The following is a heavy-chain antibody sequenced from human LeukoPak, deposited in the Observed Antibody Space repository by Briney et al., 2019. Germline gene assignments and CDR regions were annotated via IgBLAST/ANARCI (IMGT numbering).Heavy chain of an antibody. Sequence: GGSLRLSCAASGFTFTDYAMTWVRQAPGKGLEWVSAISGSGGSTYYADSVKGRFTISRDNSKNTLYLQMDILRAEDTAVYYCAKDRASAYYYMDVWGKGTTVTVSS. CDR3: AKDRASAYYYMDV. J-gene: IGHJ6*03. CDR2: ISGSGGST. CDR1: GFTFTDYA. V-gene: IGHV3-23*01. D-gene: IGHD3-10*01.